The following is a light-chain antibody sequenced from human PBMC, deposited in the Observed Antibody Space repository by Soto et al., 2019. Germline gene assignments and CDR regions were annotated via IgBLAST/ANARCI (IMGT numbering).Light chain of an antibody. J-gene: IGLJ1*01. CDR1: STDVGGYNY. Sequence: QSVLAQPSSVSGSPGQSITISCTGTSTDVGGYNYVSWYQHHSGKAPKLLIYEVTNRPTGISDRFSGSKSVNTASLTISGFQAEDESDYYCGSYSSTDTPFVFGTGTKLTVL. V-gene: IGLV2-14*01. CDR3: GSYSSTDTPFV. CDR2: EVT.